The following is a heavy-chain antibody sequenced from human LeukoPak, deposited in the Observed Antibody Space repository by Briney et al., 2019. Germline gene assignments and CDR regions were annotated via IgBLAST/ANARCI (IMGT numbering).Heavy chain of an antibody. Sequence: KPSETLSLTCTVSGGSLSSSSYYWGWVRQPPGKGLEWVGSIYYSGSTYYNPSLKSRVTISVDTSKNQFSLKLSSVTAADTAVYYCARLWEEAVAGLSTPRLAFDIWGQGTMVTVSS. J-gene: IGHJ3*02. D-gene: IGHD1-26*01. V-gene: IGHV4-39*01. CDR3: ARLWEEAVAGLSTPRLAFDI. CDR1: GGSLSSSSYY. CDR2: IYYSGST.